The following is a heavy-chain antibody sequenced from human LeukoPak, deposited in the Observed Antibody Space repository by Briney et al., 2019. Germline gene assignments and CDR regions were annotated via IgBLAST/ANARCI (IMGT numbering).Heavy chain of an antibody. J-gene: IGHJ4*02. D-gene: IGHD3-16*01. V-gene: IGHV6-1*01. CDR1: GDSVSSNSAA. CDR3: ARVGDMITFGGVILEGYFDY. Sequence: SQTLSLTCAISGDSVSSNSAAWNWIRQSPSRGLEWLGRTYYRSKWYNDYAVSVKSRLTINPDTSKNQFSLQLNSVTPEDTAVYYCARVGDMITFGGVILEGYFDYWGQGTLVTVSS. CDR2: TYYRSKWYN.